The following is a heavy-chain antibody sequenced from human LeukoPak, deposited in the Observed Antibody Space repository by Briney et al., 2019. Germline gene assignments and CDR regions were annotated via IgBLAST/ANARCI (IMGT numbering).Heavy chain of an antibody. CDR2: INHSGST. CDR3: ARLVATGFAAIDY. J-gene: IGHJ4*02. CDR1: GGSFSGYY. D-gene: IGHD2-15*01. V-gene: IGHV4-34*01. Sequence: SETLSLTCAVYGGSFSGYYWSWIRQPPGKGLEWIGEINHSGSTNYNPSLKSRVTISVDTSKNQFSLKLSSVTAADTAVYYCARLVATGFAAIDYWGQGTLVTVSS.